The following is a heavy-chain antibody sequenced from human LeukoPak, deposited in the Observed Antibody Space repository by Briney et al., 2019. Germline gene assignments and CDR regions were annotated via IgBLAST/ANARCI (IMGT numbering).Heavy chain of an antibody. J-gene: IGHJ4*02. Sequence: NPSETLSLTCTVSGGSISSYYWSWIRQPPGKGLEWIGEINHSGSTNYNPSLKSRVTISVDTSKNQFSLKLSSVTAADTAVYYCARRQLWFPHYFDYWGQGTLVTVSS. CDR1: GGSISSYY. V-gene: IGHV4-34*01. CDR3: ARRQLWFPHYFDY. D-gene: IGHD5-18*01. CDR2: INHSGST.